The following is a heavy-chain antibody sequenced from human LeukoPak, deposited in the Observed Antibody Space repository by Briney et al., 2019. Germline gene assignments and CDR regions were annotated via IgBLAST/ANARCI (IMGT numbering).Heavy chain of an antibody. CDR3: ASESGTGDFDY. J-gene: IGHJ4*02. CDR1: GGSFSGYY. Sequence: PSETLSLTCAVYGGSFSGYYWSWIRQPPGKGLEWIGYIYYSGSTNYNPSLKSRVTISVDTSKNQFSLKLSSVTAADTAVYYCASESGTGDFDYWGQGTLVTVSS. CDR2: IYYSGST. D-gene: IGHD1-26*01. V-gene: IGHV4-59*01.